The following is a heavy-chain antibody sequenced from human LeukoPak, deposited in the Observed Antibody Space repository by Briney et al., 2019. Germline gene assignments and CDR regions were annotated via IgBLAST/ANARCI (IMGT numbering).Heavy chain of an antibody. CDR3: APDYDILTSYYWVY. CDR2: INPNSGGT. D-gene: IGHD3-9*01. Sequence: ASVKVSCKASGYTFTGYYMHWVRQAPGQGLEWMGWINPNSGGTNYAQKFQGRVTMTRDTSISTAYMELSRLRSDDTTVYYCAPDYDILTSYYWVYWGQGTLVTVSS. CDR1: GYTFTGYY. J-gene: IGHJ4*02. V-gene: IGHV1-2*02.